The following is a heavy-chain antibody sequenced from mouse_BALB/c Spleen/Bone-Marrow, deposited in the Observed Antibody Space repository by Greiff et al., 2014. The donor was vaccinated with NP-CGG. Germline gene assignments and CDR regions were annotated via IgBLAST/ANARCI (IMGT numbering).Heavy chain of an antibody. Sequence: DVMLVESGGGLVQPGGSRKLSCAASGFTFSSFGMHWVRRAPEKGLEWVAYVSSGSSTIYYADTVKGRFTISRDNPKNTLFLQMTSLRSEDTAMYYCARWGYYYAMDYWGQGTSVTVSS. V-gene: IGHV5-17*02. J-gene: IGHJ4*01. CDR1: GFTFSSFG. CDR2: VSSGSSTI. CDR3: ARWGYYYAMDY.